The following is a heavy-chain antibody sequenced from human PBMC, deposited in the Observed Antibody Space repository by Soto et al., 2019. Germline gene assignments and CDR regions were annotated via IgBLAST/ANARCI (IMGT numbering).Heavy chain of an antibody. Sequence: SETLSLTCAVYGGSFSGYYWSWIRQPPGKGLEWIGEINHSGSTNYNPSLKSRVTISVDTSKNQFSLKLSSVTAADTAVYYCARGRIAAGGTWFDPWGQGTLVTVSS. V-gene: IGHV4-34*01. D-gene: IGHD6-13*01. CDR2: INHSGST. CDR3: ARGRIAAGGTWFDP. J-gene: IGHJ5*02. CDR1: GGSFSGYY.